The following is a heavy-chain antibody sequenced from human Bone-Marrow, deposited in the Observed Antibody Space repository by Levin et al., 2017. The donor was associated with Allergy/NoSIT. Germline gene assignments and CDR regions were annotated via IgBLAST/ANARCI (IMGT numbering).Heavy chain of an antibody. J-gene: IGHJ4*02. CDR3: TTIPLYSPRNYFDY. D-gene: IGHD6-13*01. CDR2: IKSKTDGGTT. Sequence: GESLKISCAASGFTFSNAWMSWVRQAPGKGLEWVGRIKSKTDGGTTDYAAPVKGRFTISRDDSKNTLYLQMNSLKTEDTAVYYCTTIPLYSPRNYFDYWGQGTLVTVSS. V-gene: IGHV3-15*01. CDR1: GFTFSNAW.